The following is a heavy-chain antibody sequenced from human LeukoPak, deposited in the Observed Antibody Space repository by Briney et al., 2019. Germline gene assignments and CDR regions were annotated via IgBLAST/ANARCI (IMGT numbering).Heavy chain of an antibody. J-gene: IGHJ1*01. CDR3: ARVRLDILTEYFQH. V-gene: IGHV3-11*01. Sequence: GGSLRLSCAASGFTFSDYYMSWIRQAPGKGLEWVSYISSSGSTIYYADSVKGRFTISRDNAKNSLYLQMNSLRAEDTAVYYCARVRLDILTEYFQHWGQGTLVTVSS. CDR1: GFTFSDYY. D-gene: IGHD3-9*01. CDR2: ISSSGSTI.